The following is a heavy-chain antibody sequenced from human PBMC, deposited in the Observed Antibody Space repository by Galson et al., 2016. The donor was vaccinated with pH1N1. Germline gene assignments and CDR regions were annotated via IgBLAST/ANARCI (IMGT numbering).Heavy chain of an antibody. V-gene: IGHV1-69*01. Sequence: SGGPLSSYATGWVRQAPGQGPEWMGGIMPIFGTTKYEQKFQGRVTITADEMSGSAYMELSGLTSMDTAVYYCVRSTGYNKVNGPFDVWGQGTLVIVPS. J-gene: IGHJ3*01. CDR3: VRSTGYNKVNGPFDV. CDR1: GGPLSSYA. CDR2: IMPIFGTT. D-gene: IGHD1-14*01.